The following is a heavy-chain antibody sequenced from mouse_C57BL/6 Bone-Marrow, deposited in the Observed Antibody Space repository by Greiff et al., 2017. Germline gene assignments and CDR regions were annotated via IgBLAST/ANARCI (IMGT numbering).Heavy chain of an antibody. J-gene: IGHJ2*01. D-gene: IGHD2-1*01. Sequence: QVQLKQPGAELVKPGASVKMSCKASGYTFTSYWITWVKQRPGQGLEWIGDIYPGSGSTNYNEQFKSKATLTVDTSSSTAYMQISSLTSEDSAVYYCARYRAYGNYEDYWGQGTTLTVSS. CDR2: IYPGSGST. CDR1: GYTFTSYW. CDR3: ARYRAYGNYEDY. V-gene: IGHV1-55*01.